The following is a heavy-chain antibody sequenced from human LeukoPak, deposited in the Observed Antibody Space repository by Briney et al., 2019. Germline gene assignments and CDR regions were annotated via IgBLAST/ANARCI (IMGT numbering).Heavy chain of an antibody. CDR3: ARASYYDFWSGYYVYNWFDP. CDR2: INPNSGGT. V-gene: IGHV1-2*06. D-gene: IGHD3-3*01. J-gene: IGHJ5*02. CDR1: GYTFTGYY. Sequence: AASVKVSCKASGYTFTGYYMHWVRQAPGQGLEWMGQINPNSGGTNYAQKFQGRVTMTRDTSISTAYMELSRLRSDDTAVYYCARASYYDFWSGYYVYNWFDPWGQGTLVTVSS.